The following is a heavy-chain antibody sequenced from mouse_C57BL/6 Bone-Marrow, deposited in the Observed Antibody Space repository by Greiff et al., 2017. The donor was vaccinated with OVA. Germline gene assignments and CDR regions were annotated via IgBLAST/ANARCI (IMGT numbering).Heavy chain of an antibody. CDR2: INPNYGTT. D-gene: IGHD1-1*01. J-gene: IGHJ1*03. CDR1: GYSFTDYN. V-gene: IGHV1-39*01. CDR3: ALCDGSSYRYFDV. Sequence: EVQRVESGPELVKPGASVKLSCKASGYSFTDYNMHWVKQSHGKSLEWIGVINPNYGTTSYNQKFKGKATLTVDQSSSAAYMQINSLTSVDSAVYYCALCDGSSYRYFDVWGTGTTVTVSS.